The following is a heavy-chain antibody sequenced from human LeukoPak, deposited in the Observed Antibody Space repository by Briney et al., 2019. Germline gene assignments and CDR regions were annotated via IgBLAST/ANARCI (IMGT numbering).Heavy chain of an antibody. Sequence: SETLSLTCAVYGGSFSGYYWSWIRQSPGKGLEWIAEINHSGSTIYNPSLKSRVTISLDTSKNQFSLKLSSVTAADTAVYYCARAGSITIFGVVSRWFDPWGQGTLATVPS. J-gene: IGHJ5*02. D-gene: IGHD3-3*01. CDR2: INHSGST. CDR1: GGSFSGYY. V-gene: IGHV4-34*01. CDR3: ARAGSITIFGVVSRWFDP.